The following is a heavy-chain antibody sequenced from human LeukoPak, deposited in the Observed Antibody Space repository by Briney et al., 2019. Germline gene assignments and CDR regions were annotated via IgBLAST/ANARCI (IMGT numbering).Heavy chain of an antibody. J-gene: IGHJ6*02. Sequence: GGSLRLSCAASGFTVSTNYMSWVCQAPGKGLEWVSVIYSGGSTYYADSVKGRFSISRDNSKNTLYLQMNSLRADDTAVYYCARLGYCSRTSCYHYYYYGMDVWGQGTTVTVSS. V-gene: IGHV3-66*01. CDR3: ARLGYCSRTSCYHYYYYGMDV. CDR1: GFTVSTNY. CDR2: IYSGGST. D-gene: IGHD2-2*01.